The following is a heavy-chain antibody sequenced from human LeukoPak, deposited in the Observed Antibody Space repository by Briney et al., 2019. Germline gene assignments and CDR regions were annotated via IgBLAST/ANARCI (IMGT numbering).Heavy chain of an antibody. CDR3: ARDRGYSNFDY. CDR1: GFTFSNYW. J-gene: IGHJ4*02. D-gene: IGHD4-11*01. V-gene: IGHV3-7*01. Sequence: GSLRLPCAASGFTFSNYWMSWVRQAPGNGLEWVANMKEDGSEKTYVDSVKGRFTISRDNAQDSLYLQMNSLRAEDTAVYYCARDRGYSNFDYWGQGTLVTVSS. CDR2: MKEDGSEK.